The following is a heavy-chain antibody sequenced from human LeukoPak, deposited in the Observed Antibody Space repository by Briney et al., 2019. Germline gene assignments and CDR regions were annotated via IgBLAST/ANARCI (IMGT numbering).Heavy chain of an antibody. D-gene: IGHD3/OR15-3a*01. CDR3: ARDFQIGIALDYNWFDP. J-gene: IGHJ5*02. Sequence: ASVKVSCKASGYSFSDYILNWVRQAPGQGLEWMGWINTKTGNPTYAQDFTRRFVFSVDTSVSTAYLQISNLKTEDTAVYYCARDFQIGIALDYNWFDPWGQGTLVTVSS. V-gene: IGHV7-4-1*02. CDR1: GYSFSDYI. CDR2: INTKTGNP.